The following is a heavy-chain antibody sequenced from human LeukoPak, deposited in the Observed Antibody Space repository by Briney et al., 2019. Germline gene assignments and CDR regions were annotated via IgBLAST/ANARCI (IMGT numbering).Heavy chain of an antibody. J-gene: IGHJ1*01. D-gene: IGHD6-13*01. CDR1: GFTFSNYG. V-gene: IGHV3-33*08. Sequence: GGSLRLSCAASGFTFSNYGMHWVRQAPGKGLEWVSVISFDGSAKYYADSVKGRFTISRDNAKNSLYQQMNSLRAEDTAVYYCARGVRSSWYRDYFQHWGQGTLVTVSS. CDR3: ARGVRSSWYRDYFQH. CDR2: ISFDGSAK.